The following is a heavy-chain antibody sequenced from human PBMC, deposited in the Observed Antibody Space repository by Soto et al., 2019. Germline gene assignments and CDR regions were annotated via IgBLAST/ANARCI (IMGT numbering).Heavy chain of an antibody. Sequence: GGSLRLSCAASGFTFSSYGMHWVRQAPGKGLEWVAVISYDGSNKYYADSVKGRFTISRDNSKNTLYLQMNSLRAEDTAVYYCAKSALWFGELPYYFDYWGQGTLVTVSS. V-gene: IGHV3-30*18. J-gene: IGHJ4*02. D-gene: IGHD3-10*01. CDR2: ISYDGSNK. CDR3: AKSALWFGELPYYFDY. CDR1: GFTFSSYG.